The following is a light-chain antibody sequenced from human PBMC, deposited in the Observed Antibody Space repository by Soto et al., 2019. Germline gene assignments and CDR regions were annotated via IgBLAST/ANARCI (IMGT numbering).Light chain of an antibody. V-gene: IGKV3-20*01. CDR1: ESVSSSY. CDR3: QQYDTSPPST. CDR2: GAS. J-gene: IGKJ5*01. Sequence: VFTHSPGTLSLSPGERATLCCRASESVSSSYLAWYQQKPGQAPRLLINGASSRATGIPDRFSGSGSGTDFTLTISRLEPEDFAVYYCQQYDTSPPSTFGQGTRLEIK.